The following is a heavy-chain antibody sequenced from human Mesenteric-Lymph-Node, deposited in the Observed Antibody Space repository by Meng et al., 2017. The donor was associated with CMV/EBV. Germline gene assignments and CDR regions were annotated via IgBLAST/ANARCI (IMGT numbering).Heavy chain of an antibody. CDR2: IIPIFGTA. V-gene: IGHV1-69*05. CDR1: TFSSYA. Sequence: TFSSYAISWVRQAPGQGLEWMGGIIPIFGTANYAQKFQGRVTITTDESTSTAYMELSSLRSEDTAVYYCARGAFDRGRDYYYGMDVWGQGTTVTVSS. J-gene: IGHJ6*02. CDR3: ARGAFDRGRDYYYGMDV. D-gene: IGHD3-16*01.